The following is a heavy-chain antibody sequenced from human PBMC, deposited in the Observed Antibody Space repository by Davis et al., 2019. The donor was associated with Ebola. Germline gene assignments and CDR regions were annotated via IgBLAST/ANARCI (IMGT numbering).Heavy chain of an antibody. V-gene: IGHV5-10-1*01. J-gene: IGHJ4*02. CDR1: GYTFTSYG. D-gene: IGHD3-10*02. CDR2: IDPSDSYT. CDR3: ARLSVRGAIYYDY. Sequence: KVSCKASGYTFTSYGISWVRQMPGKGLEWMGRIDPSDSYTNYSPSFQGHVTISADKSISTAYLQWSSLKASDTAMYYCARLSVRGAIYYDYWGQGTLVTVSS.